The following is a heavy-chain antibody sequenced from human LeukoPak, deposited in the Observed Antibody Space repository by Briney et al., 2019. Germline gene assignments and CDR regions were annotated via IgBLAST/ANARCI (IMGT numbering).Heavy chain of an antibody. D-gene: IGHD2-15*01. CDR2: IYTTGST. Sequence: SETLSLTCTVSGGSISSYYWSWIRQPAGKGLEWIGRIYTTGSTNYNPSLKSRVTMSVDTSKNQFSLKLSSVTAADTAVYYCARHVVVAAYLGNWFDPWGQGTLVTVSS. J-gene: IGHJ5*02. V-gene: IGHV4-4*07. CDR1: GGSISSYY. CDR3: ARHVVVAAYLGNWFDP.